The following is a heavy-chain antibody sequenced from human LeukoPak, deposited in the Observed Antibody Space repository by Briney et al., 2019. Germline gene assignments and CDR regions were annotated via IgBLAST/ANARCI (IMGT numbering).Heavy chain of an antibody. CDR1: GFTFSSYA. Sequence: GGSLRLSCAASGFTFSSYAMSWFRQAPGKGLEWVSAISGSGGSTYYADSVKGRFTISRDNSKNTLYLQMNSLRAEDTAVYYCAKDRPGDYSTYWYFDLWGRGTLVTVSS. CDR2: ISGSGGST. CDR3: AKDRPGDYSTYWYFDL. V-gene: IGHV3-23*01. D-gene: IGHD4-11*01. J-gene: IGHJ2*01.